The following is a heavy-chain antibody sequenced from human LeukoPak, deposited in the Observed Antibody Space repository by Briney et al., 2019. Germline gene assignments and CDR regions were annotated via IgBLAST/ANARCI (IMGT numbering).Heavy chain of an antibody. Sequence: GGSLRLSCAASGFTFSSYWMSWVRQAPGKGLEWVANIKQDGSEKYYVDSVKGRFTISRDNAKNSLYLQMNSLRAEDTAVYYCARGTADFWSGSVSYFDYWGQGTLVTVSS. D-gene: IGHD3-3*01. V-gene: IGHV3-7*01. CDR1: GFTFSSYW. J-gene: IGHJ4*02. CDR3: ARGTADFWSGSVSYFDY. CDR2: IKQDGSEK.